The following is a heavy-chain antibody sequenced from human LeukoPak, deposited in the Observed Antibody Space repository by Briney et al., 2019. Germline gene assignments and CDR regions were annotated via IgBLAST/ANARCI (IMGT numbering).Heavy chain of an antibody. V-gene: IGHV1-2*02. CDR1: GYTFTAYY. Sequence: GASVKVSCRASGYTFTAYYIHWVRQAPGQGLEWLGWINPNSSDTTLPQRFQGRVTMTRDTSIITAYMELSSLTSDDTGMYYCARGPTLGLDFWGQGTMVTVSS. D-gene: IGHD3-9*01. CDR3: ARGPTLGLDF. J-gene: IGHJ3*01. CDR2: INPNSSDT.